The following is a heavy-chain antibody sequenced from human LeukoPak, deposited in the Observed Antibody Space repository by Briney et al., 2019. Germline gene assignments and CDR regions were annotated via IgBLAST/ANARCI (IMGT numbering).Heavy chain of an antibody. J-gene: IGHJ4*02. Sequence: GGSLRLSCAASGFGFSRYAMTWVRQAPGKGLEWVSLITESGHSTYYTKSVKGRFTISRDNSKNTLYLQMNSLGVEDTALYFCAKGFACAENRCYGIDSWAQESLVIVSS. CDR3: AKGFACAENRCYGIDS. CDR2: ITESGHST. CDR1: GFGFSRYA. V-gene: IGHV3-23*01. D-gene: IGHD4/OR15-4a*01.